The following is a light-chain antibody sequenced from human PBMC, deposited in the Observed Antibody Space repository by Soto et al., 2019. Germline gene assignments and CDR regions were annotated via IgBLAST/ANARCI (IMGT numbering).Light chain of an antibody. CDR2: GAS. Sequence: EIVLTQSPGTLSLSPGERATLSCRASQSVYSNYLAWYQQKPGQSPRLLMYGASTRVTGIPDRFSGSASGTDFTLTISRLEPEDFAVYYCQQYGSSPLTFGAGTKVDLK. CDR3: QQYGSSPLT. V-gene: IGKV3-20*01. CDR1: QSVYSNY. J-gene: IGKJ3*01.